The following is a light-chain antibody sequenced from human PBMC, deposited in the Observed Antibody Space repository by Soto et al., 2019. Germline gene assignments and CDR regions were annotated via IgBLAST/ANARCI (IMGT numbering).Light chain of an antibody. J-gene: IGKJ5*01. V-gene: IGKV3-15*01. Sequence: EIGMTQSPATLSVSTGERATLSCRASQSVSSNLAWYQQNPGQAHRLLIYGASTRDTGIPARFSGSGSGTEFTLTISSLQSEDFAVYYCQQYNNWPPITFGQGTRLEIK. CDR1: QSVSSN. CDR2: GAS. CDR3: QQYNNWPPIT.